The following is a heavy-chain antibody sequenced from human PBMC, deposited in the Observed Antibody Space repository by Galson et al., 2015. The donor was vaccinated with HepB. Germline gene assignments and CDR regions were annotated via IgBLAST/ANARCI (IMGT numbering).Heavy chain of an antibody. CDR1: GYTFTSYG. V-gene: IGHV1-18*04. J-gene: IGHJ3*02. Sequence: SVKVSCKASGYTFTSYGISWVRQAPGQGLEWMGWISAYNGNTNYAQKLQGRVTMTTDTSTSTAYMELRSLRSDDTAVYYCASPRPAYSSSWDSSHAFDIWGQGTMVTVSS. CDR3: ASPRPAYSSSWDSSHAFDI. D-gene: IGHD6-13*01. CDR2: ISAYNGNT.